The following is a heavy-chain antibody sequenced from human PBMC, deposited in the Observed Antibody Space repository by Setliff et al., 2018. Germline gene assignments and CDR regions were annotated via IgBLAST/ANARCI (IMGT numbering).Heavy chain of an antibody. CDR1: GYSFTTYW. CDR2: TYPGDSDT. Sequence: PGESLTISCKGSGYSFTTYWIGWVRQMPGKGLEWMGITYPGDSDTRHSPSFQGHVTISADKSITTAYLQWSSLKASDTAMYYCARSAWGSSGYYPYYFDYWGQGTLVTVSS. J-gene: IGHJ4*02. V-gene: IGHV5-51*01. CDR3: ARSAWGSSGYYPYYFDY. D-gene: IGHD3-22*01.